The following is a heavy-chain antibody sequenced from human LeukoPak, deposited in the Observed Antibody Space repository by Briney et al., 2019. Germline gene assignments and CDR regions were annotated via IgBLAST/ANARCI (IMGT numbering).Heavy chain of an antibody. Sequence: GGSLRLSCAASGFTFSSYWMSWVRQAPGKGLEWVANIKQDGSEKYYVDSVKGRFTISRDNAKNSLYLQMNSLRAEDTAVYYCARSRRKTYYYGSGSGYFDYWGQRTLVTVSS. CDR1: GFTFSSYW. CDR2: IKQDGSEK. CDR3: ARSRRKTYYYGSGSGYFDY. J-gene: IGHJ4*02. V-gene: IGHV3-7*01. D-gene: IGHD3-10*01.